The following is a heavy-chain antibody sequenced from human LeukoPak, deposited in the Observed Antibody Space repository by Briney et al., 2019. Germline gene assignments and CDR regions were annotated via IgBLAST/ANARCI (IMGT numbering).Heavy chain of an antibody. CDR1: GFTFRTSA. D-gene: IGHD2-2*02. V-gene: IGHV3-23*01. J-gene: IGHJ4*02. Sequence: GGSLRLSCVVSGFTFRTSAMTWVRQAPGKGLEWVSGISISGGTTYYADSVEGRFTISRDNSKNTLYLQMNSLRAEGTAVYYCAKEEIPNDYWGQGTLVTVSS. CDR3: AKEEIPNDY. CDR2: ISISGGTT.